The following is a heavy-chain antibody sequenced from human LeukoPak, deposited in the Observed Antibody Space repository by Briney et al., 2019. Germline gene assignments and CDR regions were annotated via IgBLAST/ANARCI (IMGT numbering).Heavy chain of an antibody. J-gene: IGHJ1*01. CDR1: GGSISSYY. V-gene: IGHV4-59*01. Sequence: SETLSLTRTVSGGSISSYYWSWIRQPPGKGLEWIGYIYYSGSTNYNPSLKSRVTISVDTSKNQFSLKLSSVTAADTAVYYCASTQWLIQYFQHWGQGTLVTVSS. CDR3: ASTQWLIQYFQH. D-gene: IGHD6-19*01. CDR2: IYYSGST.